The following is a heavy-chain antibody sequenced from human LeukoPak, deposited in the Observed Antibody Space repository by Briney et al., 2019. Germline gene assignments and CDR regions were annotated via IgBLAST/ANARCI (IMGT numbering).Heavy chain of an antibody. CDR1: GGSISSYY. CDR3: ARLQDFWSGYYFDY. D-gene: IGHD3-3*01. V-gene: IGHV4-59*08. J-gene: IGHJ4*02. Sequence: SETLSLTCTVSGGSISSYYWSWIRQPPGKGLEWIGYIYYSGSTNYNPSLKSRVTISVDTSKNQFSLKLSSVTAADTAVYYCARLQDFWSGYYFDYWGQGTLVTVSS. CDR2: IYYSGST.